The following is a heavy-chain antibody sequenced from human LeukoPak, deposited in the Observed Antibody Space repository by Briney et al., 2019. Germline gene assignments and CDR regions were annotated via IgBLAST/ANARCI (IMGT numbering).Heavy chain of an antibody. Sequence: ASVKVSCTSSGYTFTGYYMHWVRQAPGQGLEWMGRINPNSGGTNYAQKFQGRVTMARDTSISTAYMELSRLRSDDTAVYYCARQGQLETFDYWGQGTLVTVSS. CDR3: ARQGQLETFDY. CDR2: INPNSGGT. V-gene: IGHV1-2*06. D-gene: IGHD6-13*01. CDR1: GYTFTGYY. J-gene: IGHJ4*02.